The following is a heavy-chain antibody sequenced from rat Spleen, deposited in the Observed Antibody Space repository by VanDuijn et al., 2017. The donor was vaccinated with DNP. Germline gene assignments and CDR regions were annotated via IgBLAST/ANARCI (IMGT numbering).Heavy chain of an antibody. CDR3: ARRRYGYGLFDY. V-gene: IGHV5-22*01. J-gene: IGHJ3*01. CDR2: ISYEGSSI. CDR1: GFTFSDYY. D-gene: IGHD1-7*01. Sequence: EVQLVESGGGLVQPGRSLKLSCAASGFTFSDYYMAWVRQAPKKGLEWVAYISYEGSSIHYGNSVKGRFTISRDTAKSTLYLQMNSLRSEDTATYYCARRRYGYGLFDYWGQGTLVTVSS.